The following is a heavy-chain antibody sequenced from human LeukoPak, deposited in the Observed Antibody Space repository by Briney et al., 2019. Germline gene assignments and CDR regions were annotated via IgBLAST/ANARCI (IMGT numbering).Heavy chain of an antibody. J-gene: IGHJ5*02. Sequence: PGGTLRLSCAASGFTFSSYAMSWVRQAPGKGLEWVSAISGSGGSAYYADSVKGRFTISRDNSKNTLYLQMNSLRAEDTAVYYRAKGPGERDILTGYLNNWFDPWGQGTLVTVSS. CDR3: AKGPGERDILTGYLNNWFDP. V-gene: IGHV3-23*01. CDR1: GFTFSSYA. D-gene: IGHD3-9*01. CDR2: ISGSGGSA.